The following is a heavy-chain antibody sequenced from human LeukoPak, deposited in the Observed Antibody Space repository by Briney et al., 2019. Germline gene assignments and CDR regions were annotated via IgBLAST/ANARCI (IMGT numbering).Heavy chain of an antibody. CDR3: ARVEVPRDINDWYFDL. J-gene: IGHJ2*01. CDR1: GYSIAHGFF. CDR2: LYHGGTT. V-gene: IGHV4-38-2*02. Sequence: ASETLSLTCTVSGYSIAHGFFWAWLRQPPGGGLWGIGSLYHGGTTYYNTSLKSRISTSVDTSKNQFSLKLRLVTAADTAVYYCARVEVPRDINDWYFDLWGRGTLVTVSS. D-gene: IGHD2-15*01.